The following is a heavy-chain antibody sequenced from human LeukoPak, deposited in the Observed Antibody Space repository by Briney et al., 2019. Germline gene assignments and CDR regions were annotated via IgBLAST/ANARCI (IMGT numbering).Heavy chain of an antibody. CDR1: GFTFSSYW. CDR3: AREMGGYPFDY. V-gene: IGHV3-74*01. Sequence: SGGSLRLSCAASGFTFSSYWIHWVRQAPGKGLVWVSRISPDGSITNYADSVQGRFTISRDNSKNSLYLQMNSLRAEDTSVYYCAREMGGYPFDYWGQGIQVTVSS. D-gene: IGHD5-12*01. J-gene: IGHJ4*02. CDR2: ISPDGSIT.